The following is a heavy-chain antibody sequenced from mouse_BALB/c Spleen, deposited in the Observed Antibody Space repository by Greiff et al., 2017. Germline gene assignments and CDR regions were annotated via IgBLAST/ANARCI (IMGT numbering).Heavy chain of an antibody. CDR2: IWAGGST. Sequence: QVQLKESGPGLVAPSQSLSITCTVSGFSLTSYGVHWVRQPPGKGLEWLGVIWAGGSTNYNSALMSRLSISKDNSKSQVFLKMNSLQTDDTAMYYCARDYYGYDRGYAMDYWGQGTSVTVSS. CDR3: ARDYYGYDRGYAMDY. D-gene: IGHD2-2*01. CDR1: GFSLTSYG. V-gene: IGHV2-9*02. J-gene: IGHJ4*01.